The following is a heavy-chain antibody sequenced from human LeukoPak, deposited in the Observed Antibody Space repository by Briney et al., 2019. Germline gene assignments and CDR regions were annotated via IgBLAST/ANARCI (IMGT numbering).Heavy chain of an antibody. J-gene: IGHJ6*03. D-gene: IGHD2-15*01. Sequence: ASVKVSCKASGYTFTSYGISWVRQAPGQGLEWMGIINPSGGSTSYAQKFQGRVTMTRDTSTSTVYMELSSLRSEDTAVYYCARDSVAPLYYYMAIWGKGTTVTVSS. V-gene: IGHV1-46*01. CDR2: INPSGGST. CDR3: ARDSVAPLYYYMAI. CDR1: GYTFTSYG.